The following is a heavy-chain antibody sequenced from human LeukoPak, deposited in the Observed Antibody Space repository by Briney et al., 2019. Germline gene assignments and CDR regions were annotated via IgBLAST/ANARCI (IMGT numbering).Heavy chain of an antibody. J-gene: IGHJ4*02. CDR2: IWYDGSNK. Sequence: GRSLRLSCAASGFTFSSYGMHWVRQAPGKGLEWVAVIWYDGSNKYYADSVKGRFTISRDNSKNTLYLQMNSLRAEDTAVNYCARDRGYYDSSGYYPHFGYWGQGTLVTVSS. CDR3: ARDRGYYDSSGYYPHFGY. V-gene: IGHV3-33*01. D-gene: IGHD3-22*01. CDR1: GFTFSSYG.